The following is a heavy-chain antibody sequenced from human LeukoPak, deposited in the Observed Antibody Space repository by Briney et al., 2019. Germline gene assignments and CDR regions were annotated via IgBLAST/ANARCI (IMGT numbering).Heavy chain of an antibody. CDR1: GFTFSSYS. J-gene: IGHJ2*01. V-gene: IGHV3-21*01. CDR3: ASKNLGGWYFDL. Sequence: GGSLRLSCAASGFTFSSYSMNWVRQASGKGLEWVSSISSSSSYIYYADSVKGRFTISRDNAKNSLYLQMNSLRAEDTAVYYCASKNLGGWYFDLWGRGTLVTVSS. CDR2: ISSSSSYI.